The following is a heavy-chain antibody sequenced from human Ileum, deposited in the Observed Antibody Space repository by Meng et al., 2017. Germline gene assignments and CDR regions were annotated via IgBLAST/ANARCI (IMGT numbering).Heavy chain of an antibody. V-gene: IGHV3-20*04. D-gene: IGHD3-10*01. CDR3: VREFYGSGSYYENYFDP. Sequence: GESLKISCAASGFTFDEYSLNWVRQTPGKGLEWVSGINWNGASTSYADSVKGRFTISRDNAKNSLYLQMNSLRAEDTALYYCVREFYGSGSYYENYFDPWGQGTLVTVSS. CDR2: INWNGAST. J-gene: IGHJ5*02. CDR1: GFTFDEYS.